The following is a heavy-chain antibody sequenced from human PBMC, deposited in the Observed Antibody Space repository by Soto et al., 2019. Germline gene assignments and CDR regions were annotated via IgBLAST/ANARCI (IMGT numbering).Heavy chain of an antibody. V-gene: IGHV1-3*01. D-gene: IGHD3-3*01. CDR3: ARDLSHSDFWRGLRYGDFYYGLDV. CDR2: INAGNAHT. CDR1: GYTFTSYA. Sequence: ASVKVSCKASGYTFTSYAMHWVAQAPGQSLEWMGWINAGNAHTKYSQKFQGGVTITRDTSASTAYMELSSLRSEDTAVYYCARDLSHSDFWRGLRYGDFYYGLDVWGQGTTVTVPS. J-gene: IGHJ6*02.